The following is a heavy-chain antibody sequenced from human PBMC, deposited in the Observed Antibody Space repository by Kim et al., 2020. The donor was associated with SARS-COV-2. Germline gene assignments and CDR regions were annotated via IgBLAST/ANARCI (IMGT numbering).Heavy chain of an antibody. CDR3: AKLAGPTPPDFDY. V-gene: IGHV3-23*01. CDR2: IRGSGTPT. D-gene: IGHD2-15*01. CDR1: GFTFSRYG. J-gene: IGHJ4*02. Sequence: GGSLRLSCVVSGFTFSRYGMSWVRQAPGKGLEWVSMIRGSGTPTYYADSVKGRFTTSRDNSKNMVFLQMNSLRAEDTATYYCAKLAGPTPPDFDYWGQGTLVTVSS.